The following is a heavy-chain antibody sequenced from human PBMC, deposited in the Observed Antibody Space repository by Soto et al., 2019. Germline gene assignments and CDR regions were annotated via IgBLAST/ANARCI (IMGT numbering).Heavy chain of an antibody. CDR2: IIPILGIA. Sequence: QVQLVQSGAEVKKPGSSVKVSCKASGGTFSSYTISWVRQAPGQGLEWMGRIIPILGIANYAQKFQGRVTITAAKSTSTAYMELSTQRSEDTAVYYCARDLDTAIELSHFQHWGQGTLVTVSS. CDR1: GGTFSSYT. CDR3: ARDLDTAIELSHFQH. V-gene: IGHV1-69*08. J-gene: IGHJ1*01. D-gene: IGHD5-18*01.